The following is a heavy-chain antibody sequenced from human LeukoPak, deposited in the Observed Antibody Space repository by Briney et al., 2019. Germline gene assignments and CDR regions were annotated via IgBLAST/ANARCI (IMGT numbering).Heavy chain of an antibody. CDR3: ASEYQQPLDY. J-gene: IGHJ4*02. D-gene: IGHD2-2*01. Sequence: GGTLRLSCAASGFAFSSYSMTWAREAPGEAPEWVSSISSGSSFKYYADSVKGRFTISRDNAKNSLYLQMSSLRAEDTAVYYCASEYQQPLDYWGQGALVTVSS. CDR2: ISSGSSFK. CDR1: GFAFSSYS. V-gene: IGHV3-21*01.